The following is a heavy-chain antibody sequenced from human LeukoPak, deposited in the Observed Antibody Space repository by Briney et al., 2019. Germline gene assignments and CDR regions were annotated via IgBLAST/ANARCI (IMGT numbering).Heavy chain of an antibody. CDR3: ARLVTEYGDYATYYYYYMDV. CDR1: GGSISSSSYY. CDR2: IYYSGST. D-gene: IGHD4-17*01. Sequence: SETLSLTCTVSGGSISSSSYYWGWIRQPPGKGLEWIGSIYYSGSTYYNPSLKSRVTISVDTSKNQFSLKLSSVTAADTAVYYCARLVTEYGDYATYYYYYMDVWGKGTTVTISS. V-gene: IGHV4-39*01. J-gene: IGHJ6*03.